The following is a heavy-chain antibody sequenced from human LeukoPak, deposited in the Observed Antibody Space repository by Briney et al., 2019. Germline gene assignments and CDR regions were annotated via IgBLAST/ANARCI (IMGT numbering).Heavy chain of an antibody. J-gene: IGHJ4*02. CDR1: GGSFSGYY. Sequence: SETLSLTCAVYGGSFSGYYWSWIRQPPGKGLEWIGEINHSGSTNYNPSLKSRVTISVDTSKNQFSLKLSSVTAADTAVYYCARLGYCSSTSCSRGNYWGQGTLVTVSS. D-gene: IGHD2-2*01. CDR2: INHSGST. V-gene: IGHV4-34*01. CDR3: ARLGYCSSTSCSRGNY.